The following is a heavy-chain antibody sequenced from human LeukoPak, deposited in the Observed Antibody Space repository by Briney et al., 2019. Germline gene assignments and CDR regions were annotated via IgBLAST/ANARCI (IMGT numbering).Heavy chain of an antibody. Sequence: SQTLSLTCTVSGGSISNGGYSWSWIRQPPGKGLKWIGYIYHSGSTYYNPSLKSQVTISVDRSKNQFSLKLTSVTAADTAVYFCARAMGSGSYCDYWGQGTLVTVSS. J-gene: IGHJ4*02. CDR2: IYHSGST. V-gene: IGHV4-30-2*01. D-gene: IGHD3-10*01. CDR3: ARAMGSGSYCDY. CDR1: GGSISNGGYS.